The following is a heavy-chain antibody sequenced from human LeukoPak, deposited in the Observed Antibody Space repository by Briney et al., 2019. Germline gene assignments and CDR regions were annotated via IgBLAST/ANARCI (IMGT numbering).Heavy chain of an antibody. CDR2: INHSGST. CDR1: GGSLTGYY. J-gene: IGHJ6*02. V-gene: IGHV4-34*01. Sequence: SETLSLTCGVQGGSLTGYYWNWIRRSPGRGLEWLGKINHSGSTTYSPSFEGRLTISLVTSKNEVSLRLTSVTAADTAIYYCARGQRTLTAHYYDYHPIDVWGQGTTVTVSS. CDR3: ARGQRTLTAHYYDYHPIDV. D-gene: IGHD3-16*01.